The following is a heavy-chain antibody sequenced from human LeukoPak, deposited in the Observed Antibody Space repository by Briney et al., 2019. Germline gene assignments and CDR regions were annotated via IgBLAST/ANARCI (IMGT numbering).Heavy chain of an antibody. J-gene: IGHJ5*02. CDR1: GFTFSSYA. Sequence: GGSLRLSCAASGFTFSSYAMSWVRQAPGKGLEWVSAISGSGGSTYYADSVKGRFTISRDNSKNTLYLQMNSLRAEDTAVYYCAKGWTAAAGTGKSWFDPWGQGTLVTVSS. V-gene: IGHV3-23*01. D-gene: IGHD6-13*01. CDR2: ISGSGGST. CDR3: AKGWTAAAGTGKSWFDP.